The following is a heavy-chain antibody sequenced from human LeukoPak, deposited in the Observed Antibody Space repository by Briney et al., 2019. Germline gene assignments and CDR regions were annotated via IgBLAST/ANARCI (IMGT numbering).Heavy chain of an antibody. V-gene: IGHV3-30-3*01. CDR2: ISYDGSNK. D-gene: IGHD2-21*02. CDR1: GFTFSSYA. J-gene: IGHJ2*01. CDR3: ARPVVTAIMIAWYLDL. Sequence: GRSLRLSRAASGFTFSSYAMHWVRQAPGKGLEWVAVISYDGSNKYYADSVKGRFTISRDNSKNTLYLQMNSLRAEDTAVYYCARPVVTAIMIAWYLDLWGRGTLVTVSS.